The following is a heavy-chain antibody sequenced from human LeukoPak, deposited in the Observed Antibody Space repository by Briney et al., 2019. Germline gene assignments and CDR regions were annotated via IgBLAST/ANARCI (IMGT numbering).Heavy chain of an antibody. Sequence: SGALSLTCTVSGGSISSYYWSGVREPPGGGGESIGYIFYSGTTNFNPSLRSRLTLSVHTSKNQFSLRLNSVTAADTAVYYCARGGSAAKYYFDYWGQGTLVTVSS. V-gene: IGHV4-59*01. CDR1: GGSISSYY. D-gene: IGHD6-13*01. CDR2: IFYSGTT. CDR3: ARGGSAAKYYFDY. J-gene: IGHJ4*02.